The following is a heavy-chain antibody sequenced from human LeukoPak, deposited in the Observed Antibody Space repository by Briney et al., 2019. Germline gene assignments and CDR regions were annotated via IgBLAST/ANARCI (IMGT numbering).Heavy chain of an antibody. V-gene: IGHV4-59*08. CDR1: GGSISSYY. CDR3: ARHGVGATKGAHAFDI. CDR2: IYYSGST. D-gene: IGHD1-26*01. J-gene: IGHJ3*02. Sequence: PSETLSLTCTVSGGSISSYYWSWIRQPPGKGLEWIGYIYYSGSTNYNPSLKSRVTISVDTSKNQFSLKLSSVTAADTAVYYCARHGVGATKGAHAFDIWGQGTMVTVSS.